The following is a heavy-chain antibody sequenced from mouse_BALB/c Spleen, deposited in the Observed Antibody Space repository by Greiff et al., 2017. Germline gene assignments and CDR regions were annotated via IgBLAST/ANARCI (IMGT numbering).Heavy chain of an antibody. V-gene: IGHV5-6-5*01. Sequence: EVQLVESGGGLVKPGGSLKLSCAASGFTFSSYAMSWVRQTPEKRLEWVASISSGGSTYYPDSVKGRFTISRDNARNILYLQMSSLRSEDTAMYYCARGPHYYGPYYAMDYWGQGTSVTVSS. CDR1: GFTFSSYA. CDR2: ISSGGST. CDR3: ARGPHYYGPYYAMDY. J-gene: IGHJ4*01. D-gene: IGHD1-2*01.